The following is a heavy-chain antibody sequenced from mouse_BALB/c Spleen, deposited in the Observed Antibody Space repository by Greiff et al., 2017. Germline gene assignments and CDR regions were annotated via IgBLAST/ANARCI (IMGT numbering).Heavy chain of an antibody. V-gene: IGHV3-2*02. Sequence: EVKLLESGPGLVKPSQSLSLTCTVTGYSITSDYAWNWIRQFPGNKLEWMGYISYSGSTSYNPSLKSRISITRDTSKNQFFLQLNSVTTEDTATYYCARWHYDYAMDYWGQGTSVTVSS. CDR3: ARWHYDYAMDY. J-gene: IGHJ4*01. D-gene: IGHD1-1*01. CDR2: ISYSGST. CDR1: GYSITSDYA.